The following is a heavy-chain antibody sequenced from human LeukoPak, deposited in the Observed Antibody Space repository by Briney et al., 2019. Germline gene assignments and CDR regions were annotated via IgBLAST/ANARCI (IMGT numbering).Heavy chain of an antibody. CDR3: AKGGYDILTWDY. V-gene: IGHV3-23*01. D-gene: IGHD3-9*01. CDR1: GFTFSSYA. CDR2: ISGSGGST. J-gene: IGHJ4*02. Sequence: GGSLRLSCAASGFTFSSYAMSWVRQAPGKGLEWASAISGSGGSTYYADSVKGRFTISRDNSKNTLYLQMNSLRAEDTAVYYCAKGGYDILTWDYWGQGTLVTVSS.